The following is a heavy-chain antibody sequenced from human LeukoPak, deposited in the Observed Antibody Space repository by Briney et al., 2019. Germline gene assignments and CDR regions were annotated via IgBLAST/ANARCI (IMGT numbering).Heavy chain of an antibody. V-gene: IGHV1-2*02. CDR3: ARDKWLRDY. CDR1: GYTFNDYY. J-gene: IGHJ4*02. CDR2: INPNSGDT. Sequence: RASVKVPCKASGYTFNDYYMHWVRQAPGQGLEWMGRINPNSGDTNYAQKFEGRVTMTRDTSISTAYMDLNRLTSDDTAVYFCARDKWLRDYWGQGTLVTVSS. D-gene: IGHD5-12*01.